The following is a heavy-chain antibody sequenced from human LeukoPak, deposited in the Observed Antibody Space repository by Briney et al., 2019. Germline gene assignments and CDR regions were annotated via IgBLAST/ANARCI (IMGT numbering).Heavy chain of an antibody. J-gene: IGHJ4*02. CDR2: ISYDGSNK. D-gene: IGHD5-24*01. Sequence: GRSLRLSCAASGFTFSSYAMHWVRQAPGKGLEWVAVISYDGSNKYYADSVKGRFTISRDNSKNTLYLQMNSLRAEDTAVYYCARAPVMSTIMYYFDYWGQGTLVTVSS. CDR3: ARAPVMSTIMYYFDY. CDR1: GFTFSSYA. V-gene: IGHV3-30*04.